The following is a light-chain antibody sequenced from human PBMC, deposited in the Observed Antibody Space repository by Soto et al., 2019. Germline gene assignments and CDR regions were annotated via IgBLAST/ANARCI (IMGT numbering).Light chain of an antibody. Sequence: DIQMTQSPSSLSASVGDRVTITCRASQVINNYLAWYQQKPGKVPKLLIYAASTLQSGVPSRFSGSGYGADFTLSISSLQPEDVATYYCQQYNSALETFGQGTRVEIK. CDR1: QVINNY. J-gene: IGKJ1*01. CDR3: QQYNSALET. CDR2: AAS. V-gene: IGKV1-27*01.